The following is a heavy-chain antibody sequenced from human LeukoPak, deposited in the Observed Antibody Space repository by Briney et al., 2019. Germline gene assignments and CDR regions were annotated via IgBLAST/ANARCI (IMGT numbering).Heavy chain of an antibody. CDR3: AKDPEQWLVSYYFDY. D-gene: IGHD6-19*01. CDR1: GFTFSGSA. V-gene: IGHV3-73*01. Sequence: GGSLKLSCAASGFTFSGSAMHWVRQASGKGLEWVGRIRSKANSYATAYAASVKGRFTISRDDSKNTAYLQMNSLKTEDTAVYYCAKDPEQWLVSYYFDYWGQGALVTVSS. CDR2: IRSKANSYAT. J-gene: IGHJ4*02.